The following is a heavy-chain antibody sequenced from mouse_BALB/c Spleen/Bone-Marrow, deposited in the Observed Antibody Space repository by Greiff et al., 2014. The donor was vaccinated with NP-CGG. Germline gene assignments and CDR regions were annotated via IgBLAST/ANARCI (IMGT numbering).Heavy chain of an antibody. J-gene: IGHJ3*01. CDR2: INPSSGYT. D-gene: IGHD2-2*01. Sequence: VQLQQSGAELARPGASVKMSCKASGYTFAYYTVHWVKQRPGQGLEWIGYINPSSGYTNYNQKFKDKATLTTDKSSSTAYVQLSSLTSEYSAVYYCAREVYGSWFAYWGQGTLVTVSA. V-gene: IGHV1-4*01. CDR1: GYTFAYYT. CDR3: AREVYGSWFAY.